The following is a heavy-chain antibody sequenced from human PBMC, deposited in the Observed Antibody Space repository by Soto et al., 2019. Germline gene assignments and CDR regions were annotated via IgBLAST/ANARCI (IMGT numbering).Heavy chain of an antibody. CDR3: ARDRPADSSGWPLDY. D-gene: IGHD6-19*01. CDR1: GGSISSGDYY. J-gene: IGHJ4*02. V-gene: IGHV4-30-4*01. CDR2: IYYSGST. Sequence: QVQLQESGPGLVKPSQTLSLTCTVSGGSISSGDYYWSWILQPLGKCLECIGYIYYSGSTYTNPSLKSLVTISVDTSKNLFSLKLSSVTAEDTAVYYCARDRPADSSGWPLDYWGQGTLVTVSS.